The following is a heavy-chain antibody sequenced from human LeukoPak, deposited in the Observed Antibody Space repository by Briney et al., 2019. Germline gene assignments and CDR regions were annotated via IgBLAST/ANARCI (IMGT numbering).Heavy chain of an antibody. CDR2: ISGYNGKT. V-gene: IGHV1-18*04. D-gene: IGHD5-12*01. Sequence: GASVKVSCKTSGYTFSGYYITWVRQAPGQGLEWMGWISGYNGKTGYAQKFQSRVTMTTETSTRTGYMELRSLTSDDTAVYYCVRDDPWLYHIDYWGQGTLITVSS. CDR3: VRDDPWLYHIDY. CDR1: GYTFSGYY. J-gene: IGHJ4*02.